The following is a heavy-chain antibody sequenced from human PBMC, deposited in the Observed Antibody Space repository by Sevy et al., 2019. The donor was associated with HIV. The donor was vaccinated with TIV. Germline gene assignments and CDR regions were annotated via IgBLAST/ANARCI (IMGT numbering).Heavy chain of an antibody. V-gene: IGHV3-13*01. D-gene: IGHD2-2*01. CDR2: IGSAGDT. Sequence: GGSLRLSCAASGFTFSSYDMHWVRQATGKGLEWVSTIGSAGDTYYPGSVKGRFTISRENAKNSLYLQMNSLRAGDTAGYYCARGGDIVVVPAVWGYMDVWGKGTTVTVSS. CDR3: ARGGDIVVVPAVWGYMDV. J-gene: IGHJ6*03. CDR1: GFTFSSYD.